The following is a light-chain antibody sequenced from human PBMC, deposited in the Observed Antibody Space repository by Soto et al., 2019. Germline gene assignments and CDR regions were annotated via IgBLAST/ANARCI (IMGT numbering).Light chain of an antibody. V-gene: IGKV3-15*01. Sequence: EVAVTQSPATLSVSPGERVTLSCRASQSISSNLAWYQQKPGRAPRLLMYGASTRATGIPARFSGSGSGTEFTHTISSLQSEDFAVYYCHQYNNWPRTLGRGTKVEIK. J-gene: IGKJ1*01. CDR1: QSISSN. CDR3: HQYNNWPRT. CDR2: GAS.